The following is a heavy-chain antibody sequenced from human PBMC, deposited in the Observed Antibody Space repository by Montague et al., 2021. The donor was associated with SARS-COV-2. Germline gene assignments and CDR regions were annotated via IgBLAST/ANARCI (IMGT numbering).Heavy chain of an antibody. D-gene: IGHD1-26*01. CDR3: ARGAPYIGVGASSDAFDI. CDR2: ISSSSSYI. V-gene: IGHV3-21*01. Sequence: SLRLSCAASGFTFSSYSMNWVRQAPGKGLEWVSSISSSSSYIYYADSVKGRFTISRDNAKNSLYLQMNSLRAEDTAVYYCARGAPYIGVGASSDAFDIWGQGTMVTVSS. J-gene: IGHJ3*02. CDR1: GFTFSSYS.